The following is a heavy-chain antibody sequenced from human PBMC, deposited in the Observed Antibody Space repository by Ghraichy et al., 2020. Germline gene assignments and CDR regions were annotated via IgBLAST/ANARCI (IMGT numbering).Heavy chain of an antibody. Sequence: SETLSLTCTVSGGSISSYYWSWIRQPPGKGLEWIGYIYYSGSTNYNPSLKSRVTISVDTSKNQFSLRLSSVTAADTAVYYCAREQQLAQSDAFDIWGQGTMVTVSS. V-gene: IGHV4-59*01. CDR2: IYYSGST. CDR1: GGSISSYY. D-gene: IGHD6-13*01. CDR3: AREQQLAQSDAFDI. J-gene: IGHJ3*02.